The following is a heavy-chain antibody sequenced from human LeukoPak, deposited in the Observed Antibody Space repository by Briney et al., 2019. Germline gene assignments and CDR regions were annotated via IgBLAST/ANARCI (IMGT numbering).Heavy chain of an antibody. Sequence: PGRSLRLSCAASGFTFSSYGMHWVRQAPGKGLEWVATIRYDGSEKYYAEFVTGRFTVSRDNSKNTLYLEVNSVRAEDTAVYYRAREAWDQTGRAPVIWGQGTRVTVSS. D-gene: IGHD1-14*01. V-gene: IGHV3-33*01. CDR1: GFTFSSYG. J-gene: IGHJ4*02. CDR3: AREAWDQTGRAPVI. CDR2: IRYDGSEK.